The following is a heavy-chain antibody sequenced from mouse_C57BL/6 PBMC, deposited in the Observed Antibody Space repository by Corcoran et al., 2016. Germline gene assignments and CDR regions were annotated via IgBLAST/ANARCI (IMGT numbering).Heavy chain of an antibody. CDR2: IYPGSGNT. CDR1: GYSFTSYY. J-gene: IGHJ2*01. CDR3: ARGYFAY. V-gene: IGHV1-66*01. Sequence: QVQLQQSGPELVKPGASVKISCKASGYSFTSYYIHWVKQRPGQGLEWIGWIYPGSGNTKYNEKFKGKATRTADTSSSTAYMQLSSLTPADSAVYNWARGYFAYGGQGTTLTVSS.